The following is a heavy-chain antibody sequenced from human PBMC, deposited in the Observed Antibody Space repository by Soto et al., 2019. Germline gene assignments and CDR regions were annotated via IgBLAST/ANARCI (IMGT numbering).Heavy chain of an antibody. Sequence: GGSLRLSCAASGFTFNYYPMHWVRQAPGKGLEWVAVVSFDGSNKYYADSVKGRFTISKDNSKNTLYLQMNSLRREDTAVYYCARLPGPLVAVLYIYPLDGREAMSDVDVWGQGTTVTVSS. J-gene: IGHJ6*02. D-gene: IGHD6-19*01. CDR3: ARLPGPLVAVLYIYPLDGREAMSDVDV. CDR2: VSFDGSNK. V-gene: IGHV3-30-3*01. CDR1: GFTFNYYP.